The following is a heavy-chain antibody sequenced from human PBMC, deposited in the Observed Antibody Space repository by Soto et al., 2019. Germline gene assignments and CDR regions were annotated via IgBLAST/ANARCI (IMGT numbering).Heavy chain of an antibody. CDR3: AFWGYSYDYDVYYYGMDV. Sequence: GGSLRLSCAASGFTFSSYSMNWVRQAPGKGLEWVSSISSSSSYIYYADSVKGRFTISRDNAKNSLYLQMNSLRAEDTAVYYCAFWGYSYDYDVYYYGMDVWGQGTTVTVSS. CDR1: GFTFSSYS. J-gene: IGHJ6*02. CDR2: ISSSSSYI. D-gene: IGHD5-18*01. V-gene: IGHV3-21*01.